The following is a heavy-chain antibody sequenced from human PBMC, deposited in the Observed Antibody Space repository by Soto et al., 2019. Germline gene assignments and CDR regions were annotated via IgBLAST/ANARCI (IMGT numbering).Heavy chain of an antibody. Sequence: GGSLRLSCAASGITFRNYWMTWVRQAPGKGLEWVANIKQDGSEKYYVDSVKGRFTISRDNAKNSLYLQMNSLRAEDTAVYYCARDQDDSSDAFDIWGQGTMVTVSS. J-gene: IGHJ3*02. D-gene: IGHD3-3*01. CDR2: IKQDGSEK. CDR3: ARDQDDSSDAFDI. V-gene: IGHV3-7*01. CDR1: GITFRNYW.